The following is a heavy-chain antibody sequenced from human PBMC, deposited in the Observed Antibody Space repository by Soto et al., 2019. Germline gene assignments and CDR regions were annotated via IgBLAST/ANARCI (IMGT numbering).Heavy chain of an antibody. CDR3: TRRGYDFQQTYYYYGMDV. D-gene: IGHD3-3*01. Sequence: PGGSLRLSCAASGFTFSGSAIHWVRQASGKGLEWVGRIRSKANSYATAYAASVKGRFTISRDDSKNTAYLQMNSLKTEDTAVYYCTRRGYDFQQTYYYYGMDVWGQGTTVTVSS. J-gene: IGHJ6*02. CDR2: IRSKANSYAT. CDR1: GFTFSGSA. V-gene: IGHV3-73*01.